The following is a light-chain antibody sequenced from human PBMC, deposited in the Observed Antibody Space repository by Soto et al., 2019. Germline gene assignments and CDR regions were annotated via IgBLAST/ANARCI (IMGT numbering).Light chain of an antibody. V-gene: IGKV1-39*01. Sequence: DIQMTQSPSSLSASVGDRVAITCRASQSIDNKLNWYQQRPGKAPQLLIYAASNLQSGVPSRFSGSGSGTDFTLTISSLQPEDFATYYCQQSYSPSITFGQGTRVDIK. CDR1: QSIDNK. J-gene: IGKJ5*01. CDR3: QQSYSPSIT. CDR2: AAS.